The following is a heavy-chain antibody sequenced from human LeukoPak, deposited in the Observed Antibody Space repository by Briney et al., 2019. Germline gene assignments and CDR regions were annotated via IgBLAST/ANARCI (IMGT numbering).Heavy chain of an antibody. Sequence: SGTLSLTCAVSGGSISSSNWWSWIRQPPGKGLEWIGEIYHSGSTNYNPSLKSRVTISVDTSKNQFSLKLSSVTAADTAVYYCARRNTYYYDSSGYYSGLWFDPWGQGTLVTVSS. D-gene: IGHD3-22*01. CDR3: ARRNTYYYDSSGYYSGLWFDP. CDR1: GGSISSSNW. CDR2: IYHSGST. J-gene: IGHJ5*02. V-gene: IGHV4-4*02.